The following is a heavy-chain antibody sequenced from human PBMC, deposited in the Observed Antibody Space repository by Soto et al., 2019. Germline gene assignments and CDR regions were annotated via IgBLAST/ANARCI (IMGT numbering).Heavy chain of an antibody. J-gene: IGHJ1*01. D-gene: IGHD1-1*01. Sequence: VQLVESGGGVVQPGRSLRLSCAASGFTFSSYGMHWVRQAPGKGLEWVAVISYDGSNKYYADSVKGRFTISRDNSKNTLYLQMNSLRAEDTAVYYCAKSSRVRSIQYFQHWGQGTLVTVSS. CDR3: AKSSRVRSIQYFQH. CDR2: ISYDGSNK. V-gene: IGHV3-30*18. CDR1: GFTFSSYG.